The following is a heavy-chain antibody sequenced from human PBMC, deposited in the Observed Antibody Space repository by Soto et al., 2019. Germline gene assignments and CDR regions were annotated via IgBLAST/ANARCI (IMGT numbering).Heavy chain of an antibody. CDR1: GGSISSYY. J-gene: IGHJ6*03. D-gene: IGHD3-3*01. CDR2: IYYSGST. V-gene: IGHV4-59*01. CDR3: ARGFPGPYYDFWSGYKNNYYYYYMDV. Sequence: QVQLQESGPGLVKPSETLSLTCTVSGGSISSYYWSWIRQPPGKGLEWIGYIYYSGSTNYNPSLKSRVTISVDTSKNQCALKLSSVTAADTAVYYCARGFPGPYYDFWSGYKNNYYYYYMDVWGKGTTVTVSS.